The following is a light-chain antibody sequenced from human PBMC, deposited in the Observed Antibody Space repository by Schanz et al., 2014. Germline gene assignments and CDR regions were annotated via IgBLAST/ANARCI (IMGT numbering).Light chain of an antibody. J-gene: IGKJ1*01. CDR1: QRISSW. Sequence: DIQMTQSPSTLSASVGDRVTITCRASQRISSWLAWYQQKPGKAPKLLIYDASSLERGVPSRFRGSGSGTEFTLTISSLQPDDFATYYCQQYDSYWTFGQGTKVEIK. CDR3: QQYDSYWT. CDR2: DAS. V-gene: IGKV1-5*01.